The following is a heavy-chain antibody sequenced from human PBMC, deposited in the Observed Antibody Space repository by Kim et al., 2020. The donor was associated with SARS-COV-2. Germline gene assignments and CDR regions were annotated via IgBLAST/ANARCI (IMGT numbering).Heavy chain of an antibody. CDR1: GYTFTSYD. CDR3: ARGGREVLRYFDWLPNYYYYGMDV. CDR2: MNPNSGNT. D-gene: IGHD3-9*01. J-gene: IGHJ6*02. V-gene: IGHV1-8*01. Sequence: ASVKVSCKASGYTFTSYDINWVRQATGQGLEWMGWMNPNSGNTGYAQKFQGRVTMTRNTSISTAYMELSSLRSEDTAVYYCARGGREVLRYFDWLPNYYYYGMDVWGQGTTVTVSS.